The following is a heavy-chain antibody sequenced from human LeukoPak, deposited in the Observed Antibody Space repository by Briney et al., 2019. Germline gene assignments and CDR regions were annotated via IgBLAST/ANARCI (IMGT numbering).Heavy chain of an antibody. D-gene: IGHD6-19*01. V-gene: IGHV3-9*01. CDR3: AKDKGIAVAGSPSYYYYGMDV. J-gene: IGHJ6*02. CDR1: GFTFDDYA. Sequence: SLRLSCAASGFTFDDYAMHWVRQAPGKGLEWVSGISWNSGSIGYADSVKGRFTISRDNAKNSLYLQMNSLRAEDTALYYCAKDKGIAVAGSPSYYYYGMDVWGQGTTVTVSS. CDR2: ISWNSGSI.